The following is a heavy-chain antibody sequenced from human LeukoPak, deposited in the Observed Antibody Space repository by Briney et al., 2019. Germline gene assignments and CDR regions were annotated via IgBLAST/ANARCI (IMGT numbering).Heavy chain of an antibody. CDR2: IWYDATNK. D-gene: IGHD6-19*01. V-gene: IGHV3-33*01. CDR1: GFTFSRHG. CDR3: ARGRSSGWYVSDY. Sequence: GGSLRLSCSASGFTFSRHGMHWVRQAPGKGLEWVAVIWYDATNKYYADSVKGRFTVSRDNSKNTMYLQMNSLRSEDTAVYYCARGRSSGWYVSDYWGQGTLVTVSS. J-gene: IGHJ4*02.